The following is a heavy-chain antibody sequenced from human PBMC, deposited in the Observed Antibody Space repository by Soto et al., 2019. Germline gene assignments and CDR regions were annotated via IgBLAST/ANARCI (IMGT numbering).Heavy chain of an antibody. CDR2: IYYSGST. D-gene: IGHD6-13*01. CDR3: ARRLIAAAVTAWFDP. V-gene: IGHV4-30-4*01. Sequence: QVQLQESGPGLVKPSQTLSLTCTVSGGSISSGDYYWSWVRQPPGKGLEWIGYIYYSGSTYYNPSLKRRVTISVDTSKNRFSLKLSSVTAADTAVYYCARRLIAAAVTAWFDPWGQGTLVTVSS. J-gene: IGHJ5*02. CDR1: GGSISSGDYY.